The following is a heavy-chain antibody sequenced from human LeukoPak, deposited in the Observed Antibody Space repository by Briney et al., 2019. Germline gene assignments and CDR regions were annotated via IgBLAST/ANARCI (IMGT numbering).Heavy chain of an antibody. D-gene: IGHD3-22*01. V-gene: IGHV4-59*01. Sequence: PSETLSLTCTVSGGTINSYYRSWIRQPPGKGLEWIGYIYYSGSTNYNPSLKSRVTISLDTSNNQFSLKLSSVTAADTAVYYCASDTSGYRRGSFDYWGQGTLVTVSS. J-gene: IGHJ4*02. CDR3: ASDTSGYRRGSFDY. CDR2: IYYSGST. CDR1: GGTINSYY.